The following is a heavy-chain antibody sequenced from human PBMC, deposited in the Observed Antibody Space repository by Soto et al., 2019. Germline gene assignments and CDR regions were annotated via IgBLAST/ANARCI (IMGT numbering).Heavy chain of an antibody. D-gene: IGHD4-17*01. Sequence: LSCAASGFTFSSYGMHWVRQAPGKGLEWVAVISYDGSNKYYADSVKGRFTISRDNSKNTLYLQMNSLRAEDTAVYYCAKCLYGDYLQGDLDYWGQGTLVTVSS. J-gene: IGHJ4*02. CDR2: ISYDGSNK. CDR1: GFTFSSYG. CDR3: AKCLYGDYLQGDLDY. V-gene: IGHV3-30*18.